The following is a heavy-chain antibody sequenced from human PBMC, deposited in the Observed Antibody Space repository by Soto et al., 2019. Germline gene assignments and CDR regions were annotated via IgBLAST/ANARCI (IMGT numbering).Heavy chain of an antibody. V-gene: IGHV4-30-4*01. CDR3: TKGPSGDKVDS. CDR2: IYSGGNI. D-gene: IGHD7-27*01. J-gene: IGHJ4*02. CDR1: GGSISTVT. Sequence: QVQLQESGPGLVKPSQTLSLTCTVSGGSISTVTYAWIRQPPDKGLEWIGHIYSGGNIYYNPSLRGRVTISVDTSKNQFSLNLNSVSAAATAVYYCTKGPSGDKVDSWGQGTLVTVSS.